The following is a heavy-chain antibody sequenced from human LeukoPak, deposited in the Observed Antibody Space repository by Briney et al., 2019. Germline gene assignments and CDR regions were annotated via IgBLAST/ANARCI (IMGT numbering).Heavy chain of an antibody. CDR3: VRTALSRQEGAFDI. J-gene: IGHJ3*02. CDR2: IYYSVST. CDR1: GGSISSYY. Sequence: PSVTLSLTCTVSGGSISSYYWSWIRQPPRKGLERIGYIYYSVSTNYNPSPTSRVTISVDTSKNQFSLKLTSVTAADTAVYYCVRTALSRQEGAFDIWGLGTMVTVSS. V-gene: IGHV4-59*01.